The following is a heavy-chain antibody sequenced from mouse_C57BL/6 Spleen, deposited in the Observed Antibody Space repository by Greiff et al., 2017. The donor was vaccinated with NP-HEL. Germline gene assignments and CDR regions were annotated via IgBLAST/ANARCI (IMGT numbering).Heavy chain of an antibody. CDR3: ARWAVVDGYYAMDY. J-gene: IGHJ4*01. D-gene: IGHD1-1*01. CDR2: IDPSDSYT. CDR1: GYTFTSYW. Sequence: QVQLQQPGAELVMPGASVKLSCKASGYTFTSYWMHWVKQRPGQGLEWIGEIDPSDSYTNYNQKFKGKSTLTVDKSSSTAYMQLSSLTSEDSAVYYCARWAVVDGYYAMDYWGQGTSVTVSS. V-gene: IGHV1-69*01.